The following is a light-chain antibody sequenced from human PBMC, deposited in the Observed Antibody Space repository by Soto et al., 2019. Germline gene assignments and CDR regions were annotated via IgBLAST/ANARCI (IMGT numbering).Light chain of an antibody. Sequence: QSVLTQPPSASGTPGQRVTISCSGGSSNVGSNAVNWYQHLPGTAPNLLVYSNNQRPSGVPDRFSGSKSGTSASLAISGLQSDDEADYYCAAWDDSLNGLVFGGGTKVTVL. CDR2: SNN. CDR3: AAWDDSLNGLV. V-gene: IGLV1-44*01. J-gene: IGLJ2*01. CDR1: SSNVGSNA.